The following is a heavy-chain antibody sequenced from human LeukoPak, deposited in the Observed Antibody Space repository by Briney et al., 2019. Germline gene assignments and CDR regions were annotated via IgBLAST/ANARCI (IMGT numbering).Heavy chain of an antibody. V-gene: IGHV4-59*01. CDR1: GGSISSYY. D-gene: IGHD3-16*01. Sequence: PSETLSLTCTVSGGSISSYYWSWIRQPPGKGLEWIGYIYYSGSANYHPSLKSRVTISVDTSKNRFSLRLSSVTAADTAVHYCARDKFSTQYRLRLGEFSDWGQGTLVTVSS. CDR2: IYYSGSA. CDR3: ARDKFSTQYRLRLGEFSD. J-gene: IGHJ4*02.